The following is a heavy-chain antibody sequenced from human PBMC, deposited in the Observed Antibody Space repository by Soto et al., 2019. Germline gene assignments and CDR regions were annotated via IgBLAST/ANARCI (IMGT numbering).Heavy chain of an antibody. CDR3: TRDLDYGGNSEDFDI. Sequence: VQLVQSGAEVKKPGESLKISCKGSEFSFTTYWIAWVRQMPGEGLEWMGIIYPGDSKTTYSPSFQGQVTISADKSINSAYLQLSSLNASDTAMYYCTRDLDYGGNSEDFDIWGQGTRVTVSS. CDR1: EFSFTTYW. J-gene: IGHJ3*02. V-gene: IGHV5-51*03. CDR2: IYPGDSKT. D-gene: IGHD4-17*01.